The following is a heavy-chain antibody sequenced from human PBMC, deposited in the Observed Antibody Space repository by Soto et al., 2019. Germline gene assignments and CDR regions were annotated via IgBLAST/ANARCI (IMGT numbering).Heavy chain of an antibody. CDR3: ARASYDFWSGYDY. J-gene: IGHJ4*02. D-gene: IGHD3-3*01. V-gene: IGHV4-59*01. CDR2: IYYSGST. CDR1: GGSISSYY. Sequence: SATLSLTCTVSGGSISSYYWSWIRQPPGKGLEWIGYIYYSGSTNYNPSLKSRVTISVDTSKNQFSLKLSSVTAADTAVYYCARASYDFWSGYDYWGQGTLVTVSS.